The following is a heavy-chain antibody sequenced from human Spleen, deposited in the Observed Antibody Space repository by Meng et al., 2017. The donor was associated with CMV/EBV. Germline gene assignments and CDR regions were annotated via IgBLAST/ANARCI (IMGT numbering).Heavy chain of an antibody. Sequence: ASVKVSCKASGYTFSDYYMYWVRQAPGQGLQWMGIINPTGGYTNYGQKFKGRVTMTRDTSTSTVYMELSRLRSDDTAIYYCARAFGCSSSTCYGYVFDIWGQGTVVTVSS. CDR2: INPTGGYT. D-gene: IGHD2-2*01. J-gene: IGHJ3*02. CDR3: ARAFGCSSSTCYGYVFDI. CDR1: GYTFSDYY. V-gene: IGHV1-46*01.